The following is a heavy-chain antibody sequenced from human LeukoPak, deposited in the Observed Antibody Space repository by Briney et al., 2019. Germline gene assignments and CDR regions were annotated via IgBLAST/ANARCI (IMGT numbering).Heavy chain of an antibody. CDR2: ISYDGSNK. Sequence: GGSLRLSCAASGFTFSSYGMHWVRQAPGKGLEWVAVISYDGSNKYYADSVKGRFTISRGNSKNTLYLQMNSLRAEDTAVYFCARGGVNPVDHWGQGTLVTVSS. CDR3: ARGGVNPVDH. D-gene: IGHD1-14*01. J-gene: IGHJ4*02. V-gene: IGHV3-30*03. CDR1: GFTFSSYG.